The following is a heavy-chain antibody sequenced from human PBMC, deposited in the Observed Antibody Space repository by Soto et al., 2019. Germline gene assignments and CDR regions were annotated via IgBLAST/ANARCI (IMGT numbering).Heavy chain of an antibody. CDR2: IYYSGST. Sequence: QVQLQESGPGLVKPSQTLSLTCTVSGGPISSGGYYWSWIRQHPGKGLEWIGYIYYSGSTYYNPSLKSRVTISVDTSKNQFSLKLSSVTAADTAVYYCARDGIAARPHDRGYYGMDVWGQGTTVTVSS. CDR3: ARDGIAARPHDRGYYGMDV. CDR1: GGPISSGGYY. D-gene: IGHD6-6*01. J-gene: IGHJ6*02. V-gene: IGHV4-31*03.